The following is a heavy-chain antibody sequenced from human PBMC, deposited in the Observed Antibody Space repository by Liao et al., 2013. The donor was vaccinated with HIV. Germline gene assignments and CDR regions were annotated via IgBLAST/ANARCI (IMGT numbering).Heavy chain of an antibody. CDR3: ARDRGGGTTDF. CDR2: IFATGGT. CDR1: GDSISTSSDY. J-gene: IGHJ4*01. V-gene: IGHV4-61*02. Sequence: QVRLQESGPGLVKPSQILSLTCTVSGDSISTSSDYWTWIRQPAGKGLEWIGRIFATGGTDYSPSLKSRVTISLDTSKNQFSLKVTSVTAADTGTYFCARDRGGGTTDFWGRGVFITVSS. D-gene: IGHD2/OR15-2a*01.